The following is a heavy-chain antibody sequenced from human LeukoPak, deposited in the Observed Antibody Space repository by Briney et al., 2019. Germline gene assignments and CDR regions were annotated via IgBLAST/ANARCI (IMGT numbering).Heavy chain of an antibody. Sequence: GGSLRLSCAASGFTFSSYWMHWVRQAPGKGLVWVSRINSDGSSTSYADSVKGRFTISRDNAKNTLYLQMNSLRAEDTAVYYCARDQYYYGSGEPHYYYMDVWGKGTTVTVSS. CDR1: GFTFSSYW. CDR3: ARDQYYYGSGEPHYYYMDV. V-gene: IGHV3-74*01. J-gene: IGHJ6*03. CDR2: INSDGSST. D-gene: IGHD3-10*01.